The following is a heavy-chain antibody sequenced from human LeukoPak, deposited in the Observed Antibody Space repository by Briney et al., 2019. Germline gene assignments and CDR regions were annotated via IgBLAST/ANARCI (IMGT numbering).Heavy chain of an antibody. D-gene: IGHD2/OR15-2a*01. J-gene: IGHJ4*02. CDR3: AGHHPRNTVDF. Sequence: PSETLSLTCTVSGGSISSYYWSWIRQPPGKGLGWIGYIYYSGSTNYNPSLKSRVTISLDTSKNQFSLKLSSVTAADTAVYYCAGHHPRNTVDFWGQGTLVTVSS. CDR1: GGSISSYY. CDR2: IYYSGST. V-gene: IGHV4-59*08.